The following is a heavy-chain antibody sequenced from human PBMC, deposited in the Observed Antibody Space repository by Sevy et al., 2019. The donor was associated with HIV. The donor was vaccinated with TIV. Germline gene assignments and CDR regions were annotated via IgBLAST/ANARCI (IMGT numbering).Heavy chain of an antibody. Sequence: ASVKVSCKASGYTFTGYYVHWVRQAPGQGLECMGWINPNSGGTYYAQKFQDRVTMTRDTSISTAYMELSRLRSDDTAVYYCATGVAARPSDYWGQGTLVTVSS. CDR2: INPNSGGT. D-gene: IGHD6-6*01. CDR3: ATGVAARPSDY. J-gene: IGHJ4*02. CDR1: GYTFTGYY. V-gene: IGHV1-2*02.